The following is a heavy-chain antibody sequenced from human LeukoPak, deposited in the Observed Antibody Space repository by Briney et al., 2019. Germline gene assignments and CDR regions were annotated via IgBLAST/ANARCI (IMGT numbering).Heavy chain of an antibody. Sequence: GGSLRLSCAASGFTFGSYSMNWVRQAPGKGLEWVSSISTSGSYISYADSVKGRFTISRDNSKNSLFLQMNRLRAEDTAVYYCARVPADYWGQGTLVTVSS. CDR2: ISTSGSYI. J-gene: IGHJ4*02. CDR1: GFTFGSYS. CDR3: ARVPADY. V-gene: IGHV3-21*01.